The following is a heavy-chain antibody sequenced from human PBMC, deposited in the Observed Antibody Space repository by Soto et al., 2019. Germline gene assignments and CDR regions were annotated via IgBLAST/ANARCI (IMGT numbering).Heavy chain of an antibody. CDR2: IYYSGST. Sequence: SETLSLTCTVAGGSISSSSYYWGWIRQPPGKGLEWIGSIYYSGSTYYNPSLKSRVTISVDTSKNQFSLKLSSVTAADTAVYYCARHPLSRARYYYASSRPLGNGPPVPWGQGTLVTVSS. D-gene: IGHD3-22*01. CDR3: ARHPLSRARYYYASSRPLGNGPPVP. V-gene: IGHV4-39*01. CDR1: GGSISSSSYY. J-gene: IGHJ5*02.